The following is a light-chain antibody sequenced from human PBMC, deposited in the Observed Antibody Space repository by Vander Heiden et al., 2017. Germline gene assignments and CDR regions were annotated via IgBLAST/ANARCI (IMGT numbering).Light chain of an antibody. Sequence: IVMTQTPDSLAVSLGDRATINCKSSQSVFLSSNNKNYLAWYQHKPRQPPKLLISWASTRESGVPDRFSGSGSGTDFTLTVSSLRPEDVAVYYCQQYLSIPRTFGQGTKVEI. V-gene: IGKV4-1*01. CDR2: WAS. CDR1: QSVFLSSNNKNY. CDR3: QQYLSIPRT. J-gene: IGKJ1*01.